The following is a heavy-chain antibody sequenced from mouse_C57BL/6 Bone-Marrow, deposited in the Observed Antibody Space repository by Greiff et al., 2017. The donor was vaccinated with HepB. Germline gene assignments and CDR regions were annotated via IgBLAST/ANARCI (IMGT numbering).Heavy chain of an antibody. Sequence: EVQLVESGAELVKPGASVKLSCTASGFNIKDYYMHWVKQRTEQGLEWIGRIDPEDGETKYAPNFQGKATITADKSSNTAYLQLSSLTSEDTAVYYCARSRDYDPFDYWGQGTTLTVSS. CDR2: IDPEDGET. CDR1: GFNIKDYY. J-gene: IGHJ2*01. CDR3: ARSRDYDPFDY. V-gene: IGHV14-2*01. D-gene: IGHD2-4*01.